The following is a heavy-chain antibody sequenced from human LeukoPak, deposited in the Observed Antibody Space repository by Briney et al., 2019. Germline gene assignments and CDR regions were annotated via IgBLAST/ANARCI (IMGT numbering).Heavy chain of an antibody. CDR2: IYYSGST. CDR3: ASGYSSGWYSW. D-gene: IGHD6-19*01. J-gene: IGHJ4*02. V-gene: IGHV4-59*08. CDR1: GGSISSYY. Sequence: SETLSLTCTVSGGSISSYYWSWIRQPPGKGLEWIGYIYYSGSTNYNPSLKSRVIISVDTSKNQFSLKVSSVTAADTAVYYCASGYSSGWYSWWGQGTLVTVSS.